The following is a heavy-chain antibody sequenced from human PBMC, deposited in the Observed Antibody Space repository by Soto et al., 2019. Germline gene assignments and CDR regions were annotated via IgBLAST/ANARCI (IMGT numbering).Heavy chain of an antibody. CDR1: GGTFSSYA. Sequence: SVKVSCKASGGTFSSYAISWLRQAPGQGLGWMGGIIPIFGTANYAQKFQGRVTITADESTSTAYMELSSLRSEDTAVYYCARVPAGYSSTKRHYGMDVWGQGTTVTV. D-gene: IGHD6-13*01. V-gene: IGHV1-69*13. CDR3: ARVPAGYSSTKRHYGMDV. J-gene: IGHJ6*02. CDR2: IIPIFGTA.